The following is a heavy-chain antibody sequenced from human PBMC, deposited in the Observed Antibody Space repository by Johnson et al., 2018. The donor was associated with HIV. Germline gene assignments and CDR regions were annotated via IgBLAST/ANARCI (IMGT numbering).Heavy chain of an antibody. Sequence: VHLVESGGGLVQPGGSLRLSCAASGFTFSDHYMDWVRQAPGKGLEWVGRTRNKANSYTTEYAASVKGRYTISRDDSKNSLYLHMNSLKTEDTAVYYCVRVELGAFDIWGQGTMVTVSS. D-gene: IGHD1-7*01. J-gene: IGHJ3*02. V-gene: IGHV3-72*01. CDR3: VRVELGAFDI. CDR2: TRNKANSYTT. CDR1: GFTFSDHY.